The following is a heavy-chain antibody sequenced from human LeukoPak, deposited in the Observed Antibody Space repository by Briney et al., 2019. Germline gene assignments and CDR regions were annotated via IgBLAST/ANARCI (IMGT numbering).Heavy chain of an antibody. J-gene: IGHJ3*02. V-gene: IGHV3-11*05. D-gene: IGHD3-10*01. CDR2: ISRGRDDK. CDR3: AREFGISRAFDI. CDR1: GFTFSDYY. Sequence: PGGSLRLSCAVSGFTFSDYYMAWLRQTPGKGLQRVSYISRGRDDKAYADSVKGRFTISRDNGKNSLYLQMNSLTAEDTAVYYCAREFGISRAFDIWGQGTMVTVSS.